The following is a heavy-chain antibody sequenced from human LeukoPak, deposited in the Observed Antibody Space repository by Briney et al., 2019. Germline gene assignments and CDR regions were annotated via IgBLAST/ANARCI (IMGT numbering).Heavy chain of an antibody. J-gene: IGHJ3*02. CDR1: GYTFTNYY. V-gene: IGHV1-46*01. D-gene: IGHD6-19*01. CDR2: INPSGGST. Sequence: ASVKVSCKASGYTFTNYYMHWVRQAPGQGLEWMGIINPSGGSTSYAQKFQGRVTMTRDMSTSTVYMELSSLRSEDTAVYYCARTLFSSGWYRGAFDIWGQGTMVTVSS. CDR3: ARTLFSSGWYRGAFDI.